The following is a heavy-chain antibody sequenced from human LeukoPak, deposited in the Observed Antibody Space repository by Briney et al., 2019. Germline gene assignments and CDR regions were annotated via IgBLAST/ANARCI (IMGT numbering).Heavy chain of an antibody. V-gene: IGHV1-2*02. J-gene: IGHJ4*02. Sequence: ASVKVSCKASGYTFTCYYMHWVRQAPGQGLEWMGWINPNSGATNYAQKFQGRVTMTRDTSISTAYMELSRLRSDDTAVYYCARESYDSSGYLYHFDYWGQGTLVTVSS. CDR2: INPNSGAT. D-gene: IGHD3-22*01. CDR3: ARESYDSSGYLYHFDY. CDR1: GYTFTCYY.